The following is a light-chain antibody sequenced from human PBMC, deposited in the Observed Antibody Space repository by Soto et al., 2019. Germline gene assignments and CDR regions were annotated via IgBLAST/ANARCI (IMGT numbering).Light chain of an antibody. CDR2: GAS. Sequence: EIVMTESPATLSLSPGERATLSCRASQSVSSNLAWYQQKPGQAPRLLIYGASTRATGIPARFSGSGSGTEFTLTISSLQSEDFAVYYCQQYNNWPPNFGQGTRWRL. V-gene: IGKV3-15*01. J-gene: IGKJ5*01. CDR3: QQYNNWPPN. CDR1: QSVSSN.